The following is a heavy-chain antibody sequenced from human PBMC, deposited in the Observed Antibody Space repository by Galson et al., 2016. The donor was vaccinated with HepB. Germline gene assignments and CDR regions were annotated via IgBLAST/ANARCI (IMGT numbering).Heavy chain of an antibody. D-gene: IGHD4-11*01. CDR1: GFTFSSYW. CDR3: VRDKVTPGTNWFDP. CDR2: ISGDGSST. V-gene: IGHV3-74*01. Sequence: SLRVSCAASGFTFSSYWMNWVRQAPGEGLVWVSHISGDGSSTHYGDSVKGRFTVSRDNSKNTLYLQMNSLRAEDTAVYYCVRDKVTPGTNWFDPWGQGTLVTVSS. J-gene: IGHJ5*02.